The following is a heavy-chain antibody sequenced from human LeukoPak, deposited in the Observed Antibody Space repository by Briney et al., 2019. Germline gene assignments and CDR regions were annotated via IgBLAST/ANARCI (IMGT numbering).Heavy chain of an antibody. Sequence: GGSLRLSCAASGFTFSSYGMHWVRQAPGKGLEWVAFIRYDGSNKYYADSVKGRFTISRDNSKNTLYLQMNSLRAEDTAVYYCARDTYGSGSYYTSFDYWGQGTLVTVSS. J-gene: IGHJ4*02. CDR3: ARDTYGSGSYYTSFDY. CDR2: IRYDGSNK. CDR1: GFTFSSYG. D-gene: IGHD3-10*01. V-gene: IGHV3-30*02.